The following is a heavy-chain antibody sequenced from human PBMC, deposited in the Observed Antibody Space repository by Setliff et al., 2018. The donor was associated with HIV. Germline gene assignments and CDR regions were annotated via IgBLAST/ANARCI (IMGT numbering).Heavy chain of an antibody. D-gene: IGHD2-2*01. CDR3: VTSSSWSSRLNF. CDR1: GGPLSGHY. Sequence: PSETLSLTCAVYGGPLSGHYWSWIRQPPGQGLEWIGETSHSGKTNYNPSLKSRVTISGDTSKNQFSLKLTSVTAAETAVYYCVTSSSWSSRLNFWGPGMLVTVSS. CDR2: TSHSGKT. V-gene: IGHV4-34*01. J-gene: IGHJ4*02.